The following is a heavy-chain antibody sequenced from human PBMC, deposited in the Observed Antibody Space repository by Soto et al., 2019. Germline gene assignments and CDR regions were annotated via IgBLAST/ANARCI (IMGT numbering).Heavy chain of an antibody. D-gene: IGHD2-15*01. Sequence: ASVKVSCKASGGTFSSYAISWVRQAPGQGLEWMGGIIPIFGTANYAQKFQGRVTITADESTSTAYMELSSLRSEDPAVYYCERAFVSVNWFDPWGQGTLVTVSS. CDR2: IIPIFGTA. CDR3: ERAFVSVNWFDP. CDR1: GGTFSSYA. V-gene: IGHV1-69*13. J-gene: IGHJ5*02.